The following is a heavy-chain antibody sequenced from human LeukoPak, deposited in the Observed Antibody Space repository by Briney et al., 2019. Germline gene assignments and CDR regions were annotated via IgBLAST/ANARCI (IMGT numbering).Heavy chain of an antibody. CDR1: GYTFTSYD. J-gene: IGHJ4*02. D-gene: IGHD4-11*01. CDR2: MNPNSGNT. CDR3: AKGGASLTRYVDY. Sequence: ASVKVSCKASGYTFTSYDINWVRQATGQGFEWMGWMNPNSGNTGYAQNFQGRVTITRNTSISTVYMELNNLRSEDTAVYYCAKGGASLTRYVDYWGQGTLVTVSS. V-gene: IGHV1-8*03.